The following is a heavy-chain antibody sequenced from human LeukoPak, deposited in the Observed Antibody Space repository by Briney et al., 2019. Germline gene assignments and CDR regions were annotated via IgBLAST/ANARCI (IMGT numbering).Heavy chain of an antibody. CDR1: GGTFSTYA. CDR3: ARVIVVVPAAIMADWYFDL. V-gene: IGHV1-69*13. CDR2: IIPIFGTA. Sequence: SVKVSCKASGGTFSTYAISWVRQAPGQGLEWMGGIIPIFGTANYAQKFQGRVTITADESTSTAYMELSSLRSEDTAVYYCARVIVVVPAAIMADWYFDLWGRGTLVTASS. J-gene: IGHJ2*01. D-gene: IGHD2-2*02.